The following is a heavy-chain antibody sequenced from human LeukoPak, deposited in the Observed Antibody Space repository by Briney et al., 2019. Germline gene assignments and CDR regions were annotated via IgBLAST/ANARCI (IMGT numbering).Heavy chain of an antibody. CDR2: IYSSGST. D-gene: IGHD5-12*01. CDR3: ARSRRVYSGFNWFDP. Sequence: PSETLSLTCSVSGGSISSISYYWGWIRQPPGKGLEWIGNIYSSGSTYNNPSLKSRVIISVDTSKNQFSLKLSSVTAADTAVYYCARSRRVYSGFNWFDPWGQGALVTVSS. J-gene: IGHJ5*02. V-gene: IGHV4-39*01. CDR1: GGSISSISYY.